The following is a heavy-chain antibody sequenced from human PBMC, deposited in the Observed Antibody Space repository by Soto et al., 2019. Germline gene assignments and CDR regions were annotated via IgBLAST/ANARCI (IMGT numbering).Heavy chain of an antibody. V-gene: IGHV4-31*03. CDR1: GVSLNSGNYY. CDR3: ARGFGDFDGNFYYYGMDV. D-gene: IGHD4-17*01. J-gene: IGHJ6*02. Sequence: QVQLQESGPGLVKPSETLSLTCTVSGVSLNSGNYYWSWIRQYPGKGLEWIGYVYYSANTFYNLSLRTRVTLSSDTSKNQFSLQLTSVTAADTAVYYCARGFGDFDGNFYYYGMDVWGQGTTVTVSS. CDR2: VYYSANT.